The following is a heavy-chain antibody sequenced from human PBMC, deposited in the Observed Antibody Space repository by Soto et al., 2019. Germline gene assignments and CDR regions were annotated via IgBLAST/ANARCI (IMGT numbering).Heavy chain of an antibody. V-gene: IGHV3-11*01. CDR1: GFTFSDYY. J-gene: IGHJ3*02. CDR3: ARDRPRNYYDSSGPTNDAFDI. CDR2: ISSSGSTI. Sequence: GGSLRLSCAASGFTFSDYYMSWIRQAPGKGLEWASYISSSGSTIYYADSVKGRFTISRDNAKNSLYLQMNSLRAEDTAVYYCARDRPRNYYDSSGPTNDAFDIWGQGTMVTVSS. D-gene: IGHD3-22*01.